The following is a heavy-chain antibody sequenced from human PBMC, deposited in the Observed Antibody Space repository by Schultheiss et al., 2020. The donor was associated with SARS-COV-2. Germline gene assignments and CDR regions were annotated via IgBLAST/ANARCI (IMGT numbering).Heavy chain of an antibody. Sequence: GGSLRLSCAASGFTFSSYEMNWVRQAPGKGLEYVSAISSNGGSTYYADSVKGRFTISRDNSKNTLYLQMSSLRAEDTAVYYCARVQPTITGTTLAFDIWGQGTMVTVSS. J-gene: IGHJ3*02. V-gene: IGHV3-64D*06. CDR2: ISSNGGST. D-gene: IGHD1-7*01. CDR3: ARVQPTITGTTLAFDI. CDR1: GFTFSSYE.